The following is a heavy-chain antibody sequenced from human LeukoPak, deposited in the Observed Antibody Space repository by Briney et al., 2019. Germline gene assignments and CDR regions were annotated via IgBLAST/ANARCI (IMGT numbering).Heavy chain of an antibody. D-gene: IGHD5-18*01. V-gene: IGHV3-7*01. CDR2: IKEDGSEK. CDR1: GFTFSSYA. Sequence: PGGSLRLSCAASGFTFSSYAMSWVRQAPGKGLEWVANIKEDGSEKYYVDSVKGQFTISRDNAKNSLYLQMNSLRAEDTAVYYCVRDWPGDSYGADPWGQGTLVTVSS. CDR3: VRDWPGDSYGADP. J-gene: IGHJ5*02.